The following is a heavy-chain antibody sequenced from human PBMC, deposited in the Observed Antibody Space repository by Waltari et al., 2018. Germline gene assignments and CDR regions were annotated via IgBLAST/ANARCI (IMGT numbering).Heavy chain of an antibody. J-gene: IGHJ4*02. V-gene: IGHV6-1*01. CDR3: ARDFEGGVDY. CDR1: GDSVSSNSPA. D-gene: IGHD3-16*01. Sequence: QVQLQQSGPGLVKPSQTLSLTCAISGDSVSSNSPAWPWIRQSPSRGLEWLGRTFYRSQWYIEYAVSLRSRIIISPDTSKNQFSLQVNSVTPEDTAVYYCARDFEGGVDYWGQGTLVTVSS. CDR2: TFYRSQWYI.